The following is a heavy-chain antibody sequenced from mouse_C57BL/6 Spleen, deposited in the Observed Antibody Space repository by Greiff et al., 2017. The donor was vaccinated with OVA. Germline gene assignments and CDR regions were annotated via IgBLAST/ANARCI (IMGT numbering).Heavy chain of an antibody. CDR1: GYTFTSYW. V-gene: IGHV1-55*01. CDR2: IYPGSGST. CDR3: ARVLGRSAMDY. J-gene: IGHJ4*01. Sequence: VQLQQPGAELVKPGASVKMSCKASGYTFTSYWITWVKQRPGQGLEWIGDIYPGSGSTNYNEKFKSKATLTVDTSSSTAYMQLNSLTSEDTAVYYCARVLGRSAMDYWGQGTSVTVSS. D-gene: IGHD4-1*01.